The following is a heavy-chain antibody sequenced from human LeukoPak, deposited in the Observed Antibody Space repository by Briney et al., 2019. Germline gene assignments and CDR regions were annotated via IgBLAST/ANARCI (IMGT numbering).Heavy chain of an antibody. J-gene: IGHJ4*02. CDR1: RFTFSSYA. V-gene: IGHV3-30-3*01. CDR3: ARDKEAYVTLDY. Sequence: GRSLRLSCAASRFTFSSYAMHWVRQAPGKGLEWVAVISYDGSNKYYADSVKGRFTISRDNSKNTLYLQMNSLRAEDTAVYYCARDKEAYVTLDYWGQGTLVTVSS. D-gene: IGHD3-10*02. CDR2: ISYDGSNK.